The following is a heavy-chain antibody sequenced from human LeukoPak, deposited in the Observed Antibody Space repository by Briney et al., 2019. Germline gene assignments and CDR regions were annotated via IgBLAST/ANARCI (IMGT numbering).Heavy chain of an antibody. CDR1: GFTFSSYW. D-gene: IGHD5-24*01. Sequence: GGSLRLSCAASGFTFSSYWMHWVRQAPGKGLEWVSSISSSSSYIYYADSVKGRFTISRDNAKNSLYLQMSSLRVEDTGVYYCARLRSLDQWGQGTLVTVSS. V-gene: IGHV3-21*06. CDR3: ARLRSLDQ. J-gene: IGHJ4*02. CDR2: ISSSSSYI.